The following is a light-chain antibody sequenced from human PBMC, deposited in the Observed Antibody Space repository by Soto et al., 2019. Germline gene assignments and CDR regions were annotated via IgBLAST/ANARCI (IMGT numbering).Light chain of an antibody. CDR2: GAS. Sequence: ETVLTQSPGTLSLSPGEGATLSCRASQSVSSSYLAWYQQKPGQTPRLLIYGASNRATGIPDRFSGSGSGTDFPLTISRLEAEDFAVYYCQQYVPSPPAWTFGQGTKVEIK. J-gene: IGKJ1*01. CDR1: QSVSSSY. CDR3: QQYVPSPPAWT. V-gene: IGKV3-20*01.